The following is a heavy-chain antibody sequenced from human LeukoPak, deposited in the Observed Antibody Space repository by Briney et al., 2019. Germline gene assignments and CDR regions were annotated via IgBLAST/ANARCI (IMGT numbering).Heavy chain of an antibody. CDR2: ISGSGGST. CDR3: ARGPSGYHNT. CDR1: GFTFSSYA. J-gene: IGHJ4*02. Sequence: QSGGSLRLSCAASGFTFSSYAMRWVRQAPGKGLEWVSAISGSGGSTYYADSVKGRFTISRDNSKNTLYLQMNSLRAEDTAVYYCARGPSGYHNTGGQGTLVTVSS. D-gene: IGHD5-12*01. V-gene: IGHV3-23*01.